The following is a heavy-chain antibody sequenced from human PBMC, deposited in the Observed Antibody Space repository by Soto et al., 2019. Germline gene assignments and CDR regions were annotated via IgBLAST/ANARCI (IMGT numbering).Heavy chain of an antibody. D-gene: IGHD3-16*01. CDR1: GGSISSGGYY. Sequence: QVQLQESGPGLVKPSQTLSLTCTVSGGSISSGGYYWSWIRQHPGKGLEWIGYIYYSGSTYYNPSLKSRVTISVDTSENQFSLKLSSVTAADTAVYYCARGGGEDYPIDYWGQGTLVTVSS. V-gene: IGHV4-31*03. CDR3: ARGGGEDYPIDY. J-gene: IGHJ4*02. CDR2: IYYSGST.